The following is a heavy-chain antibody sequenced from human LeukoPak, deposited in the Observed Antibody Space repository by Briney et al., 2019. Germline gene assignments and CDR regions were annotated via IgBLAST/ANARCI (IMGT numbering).Heavy chain of an antibody. CDR3: ASLGRYCSGGSCYLYFDY. CDR1: GYTFTGYY. Sequence: ASVKVSCKASGYTFTGYYMHWVRQAPGQGLGWMGRINPNSGGTNYAQKFQGRVIMTRDTSISTAYMELSRLRSDDTAVYYCASLGRYCSGGSCYLYFDYWGQGTLVTVSS. CDR2: INPNSGGT. D-gene: IGHD2-15*01. J-gene: IGHJ4*02. V-gene: IGHV1-2*06.